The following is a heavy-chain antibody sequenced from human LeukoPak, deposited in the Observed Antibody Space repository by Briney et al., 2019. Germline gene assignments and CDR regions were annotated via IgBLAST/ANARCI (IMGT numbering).Heavy chain of an antibody. D-gene: IGHD2-15*01. CDR2: ISGNGGYT. CDR3: AKQLGYCSDGSCYFPY. CDR1: GFTFSSYA. V-gene: IGHV3-23*01. Sequence: GGSLRLSCAASGFTFSSYAMTWVRQAPGKGLEWVSAISGNGGYTYYADSVQGRFTISRDNSKSTLCLQMNSLRAEDTAVYYCAKQLGYCSDGSCYFPYWGQGTLVTVSS. J-gene: IGHJ4*02.